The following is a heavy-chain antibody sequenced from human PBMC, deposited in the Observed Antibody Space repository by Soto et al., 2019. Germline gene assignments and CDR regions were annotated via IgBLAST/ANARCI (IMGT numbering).Heavy chain of an antibody. CDR1: GGSISSSSYY. Sequence: SETLSLTCTVSGGSISSSSYYWGWIRQPPGKGLEWIGSIYYSGSTYYNPSLKSRVTISVDTSKNQFSLKLSSVTAADTAVYYCASYNWGKGTFDIWGQGTMVTVSS. CDR3: ASYNWGKGTFDI. CDR2: IYYSGST. V-gene: IGHV4-39*01. D-gene: IGHD1-1*01. J-gene: IGHJ3*02.